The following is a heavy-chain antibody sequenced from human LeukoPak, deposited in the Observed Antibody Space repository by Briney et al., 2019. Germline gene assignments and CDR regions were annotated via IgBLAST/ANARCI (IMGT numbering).Heavy chain of an antibody. V-gene: IGHV3-11*06. J-gene: IGHJ4*02. CDR3: ARVATHSFDY. CDR2: ISSSSSYI. Sequence: GGSLRLSCAASGFTFSDYYMSWIRQAPGKGLEWVSSISSSSSYIYYADSVKGRFTISRDNAKNSLYLQMNSLRAEDTAVYYCARVATHSFDYWGQGTLVTVSS. CDR1: GFTFSDYY.